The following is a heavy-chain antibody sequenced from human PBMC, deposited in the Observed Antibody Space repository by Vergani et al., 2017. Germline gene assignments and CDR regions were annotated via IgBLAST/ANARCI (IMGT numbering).Heavy chain of an antibody. CDR3: ARDRTETTDDGFDI. CDR2: TVPIIDLT. Sequence: QVQLVQSGAEVKKPGSSVKVSCKASGGTFSSYAISWVRQAPGQGFEWIGRTVPIIDLTNYAQKFLGRVSMTADKSTGTLSLDVSSLRSEDTAMYYCARDRTETTDDGFDIWGQGTMVTVSS. D-gene: IGHD1-14*01. V-gene: IGHV1-69*09. CDR1: GGTFSSYA. J-gene: IGHJ3*02.